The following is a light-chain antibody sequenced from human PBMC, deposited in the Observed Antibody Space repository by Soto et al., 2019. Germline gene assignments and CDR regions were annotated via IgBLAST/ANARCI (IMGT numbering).Light chain of an antibody. CDR1: QSVSSN. V-gene: IGKV3-15*01. Sequence: EIVLTQSPATLSLSPGERATLSCRASQSVSSNLAWYQQKPGQAPRLLIYGASTRATGIPARFSGSGSGTEFTLTISSLQSDDLAVYYCQQYNNWPPITFGQGTRLEIK. CDR2: GAS. CDR3: QQYNNWPPIT. J-gene: IGKJ5*01.